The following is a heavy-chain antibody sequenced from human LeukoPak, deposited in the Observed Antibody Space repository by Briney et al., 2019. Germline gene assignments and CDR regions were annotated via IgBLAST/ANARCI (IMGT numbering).Heavy chain of an antibody. V-gene: IGHV4-31*03. CDR1: GGSISSGGYY. J-gene: IGHJ4*02. D-gene: IGHD3-10*01. CDR2: IYYSGST. CDR3: ARVRVLLWFGDFDY. Sequence: SETLSLTCTVSGGSISSGGYYWSWIRQHPGKGLEWIGNIYYSGSTYYNPSLKSRVTISVDTSKNQFSLKLSSVTAADTAVYYCARVRVLLWFGDFDYWGQGTLVTVSS.